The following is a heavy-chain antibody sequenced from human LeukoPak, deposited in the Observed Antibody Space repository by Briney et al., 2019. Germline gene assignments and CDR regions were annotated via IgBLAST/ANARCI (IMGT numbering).Heavy chain of an antibody. CDR1: GGSFSGYY. D-gene: IGHD3-10*01. Sequence: PSETLSLTCAVYGGSFSGYYWSWIRQPPGKGLEWIGEINHSGSTNYNPSLKSRVTISVDTSKNQFSLKLSSVTAADTAVYYCARVALWDYYGSGSNYFDYWGQGTLVTVSS. CDR3: ARVALWDYYGSGSNYFDY. J-gene: IGHJ4*02. CDR2: INHSGST. V-gene: IGHV4-34*01.